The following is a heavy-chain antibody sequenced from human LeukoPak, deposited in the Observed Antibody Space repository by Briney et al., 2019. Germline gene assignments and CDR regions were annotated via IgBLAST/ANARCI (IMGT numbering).Heavy chain of an antibody. CDR1: GGTFSSYA. J-gene: IGHJ4*02. Sequence: SVKVSCKASGGTFSSYAISWVRQAPGQGLEWMGRIIPILGIANYAQKFQGRVTMTRDTSTSTVYMELSSLRSEDTAVYYCASSKGTTEFDYWGQGTLVTVSS. D-gene: IGHD1-1*01. CDR2: IIPILGIA. V-gene: IGHV1-69*04. CDR3: ASSKGTTEFDY.